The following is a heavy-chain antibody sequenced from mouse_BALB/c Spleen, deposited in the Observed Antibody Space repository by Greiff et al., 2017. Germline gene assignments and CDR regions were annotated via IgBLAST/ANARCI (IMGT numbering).Heavy chain of an antibody. J-gene: IGHJ3*01. D-gene: IGHD6-1*01. CDR1: GFTFSDYY. CDR2: ISDGGSYT. CDR3: ARNRYATCSVPLDD. V-gene: IGHV5-4*02. Sequence: EVKLMESGGGLVKPGGSLKLSCAASGFTFSDYYMHWVRQTPEKRLEWVATISDGGSYTYYPDSVKGRFTISRDNAKNNLYLQMRSLKSEDTAMYYCARNRYATCSVPLDDWGQGTLVTVSA.